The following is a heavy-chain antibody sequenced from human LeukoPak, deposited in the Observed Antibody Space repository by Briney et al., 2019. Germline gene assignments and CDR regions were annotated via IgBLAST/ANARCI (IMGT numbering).Heavy chain of an antibody. CDR1: GFTFDDYA. CDR3: AKDYYDSSGYQFDI. J-gene: IGHJ3*02. D-gene: IGHD3-22*01. CDR2: ISWNSGSI. V-gene: IGHV3-9*01. Sequence: GRSLRLSCAASGFTFDDYAMHWVRQAPGKGLEWVSGISWNSGSIGYADSVKGRFTISRDNAKNSLYLQMNSLRAEDTALYYCAKDYYDSSGYQFDIRGQGTMVTVSS.